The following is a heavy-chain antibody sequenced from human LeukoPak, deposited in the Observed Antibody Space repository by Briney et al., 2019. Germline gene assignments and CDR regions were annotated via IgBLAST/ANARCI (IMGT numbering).Heavy chain of an antibody. J-gene: IGHJ6*02. V-gene: IGHV3-7*01. Sequence: GGSLRLSCAASGFTLTTYWMSWVRQAPGKGLEWVANIKQDGSEKYYVDSVKGRFTISRDNAKNSLYLQMNSLRAEDTAVYYCARYSSGDYYFYGMDVWGQGTTVTVSS. CDR3: ARYSSGDYYFYGMDV. CDR1: GFTLTTYW. CDR2: IKQDGSEK. D-gene: IGHD6-25*01.